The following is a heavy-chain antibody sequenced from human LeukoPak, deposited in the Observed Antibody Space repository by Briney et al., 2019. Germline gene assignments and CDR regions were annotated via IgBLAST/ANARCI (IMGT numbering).Heavy chain of an antibody. CDR2: INAGNGNT. D-gene: IGHD3-10*01. Sequence: GASVKVSCKASGYTFTSYAMHWVRQAPGQRLEWMGWINAGNGNTKYSQKFQGRVTITRDTSASTAYMELSSLRSEDTAVYYCARDQRFELLWFGELLSWGQGTLVTVSS. CDR3: ARDQRFELLWFGELLS. J-gene: IGHJ4*02. V-gene: IGHV1-3*01. CDR1: GYTFTSYA.